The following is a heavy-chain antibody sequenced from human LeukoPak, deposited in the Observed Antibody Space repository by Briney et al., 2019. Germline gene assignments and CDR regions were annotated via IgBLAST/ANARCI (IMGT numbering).Heavy chain of an antibody. CDR1: GGSFSGYY. CDR2: INHSGST. V-gene: IGHV4-34*01. D-gene: IGHD3-9*01. Sequence: SETLSLTCAVYGGSFSGYYWSWIRQPPGKGLEWIGEINHSGSTNYNPSLKSRVAISVDTSKNQFSLKLSSVTAADTAVYYCARGYDTFDYWGQGTLVTVSS. CDR3: ARGYDTFDY. J-gene: IGHJ4*02.